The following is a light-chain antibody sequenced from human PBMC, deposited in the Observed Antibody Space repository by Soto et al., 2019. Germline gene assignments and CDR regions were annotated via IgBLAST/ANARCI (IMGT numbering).Light chain of an antibody. CDR3: QQYNSYSGT. J-gene: IGKJ1*01. CDR2: DAS. CDR1: QSISIW. V-gene: IGKV1-5*01. Sequence: IQLTQSPSTLSPSVGDRVTITCRASQSISIWLAWYKQKPGKAPKLLSYDASSLESGVPSRFSGSGSGTEFTLTISRLKPDDFAGYYCQQYNSYSGTFGQGTKVDI.